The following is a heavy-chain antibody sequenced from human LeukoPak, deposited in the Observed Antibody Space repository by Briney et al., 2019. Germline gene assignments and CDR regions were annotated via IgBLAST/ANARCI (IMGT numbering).Heavy chain of an antibody. V-gene: IGHV1-2*06. D-gene: IGHD7-27*01. CDR2: MNANSGVT. CDR1: GYTFTDSF. CDR3: ARDLSSTSNWEFDY. Sequence: ASVKVSCKASGYTFTDSFIHWVRQAPGQRPEWMGRMNANSGVTMYAQTLQDRVTMTRDTSISTAYMELSRLTSDDTALYYCARDLSSTSNWEFDYWGQGTLVTVSS. J-gene: IGHJ4*02.